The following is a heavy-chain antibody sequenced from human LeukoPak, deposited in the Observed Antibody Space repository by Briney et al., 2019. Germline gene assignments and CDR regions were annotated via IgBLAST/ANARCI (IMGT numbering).Heavy chain of an antibody. J-gene: IGHJ4*02. V-gene: IGHV5-51*01. CDR2: IYPSDSDT. CDR1: GYTFVDYW. CDR3: ARFRCGGDCHSDF. Sequence: NPGESLKISCRGSGYTFVDYWSGWVRQMPGKGLEWIGFIYPSDSDTRYSPSFQGQVTISADATMNTAFLQWSSLKASDTATYYCARFRCGGDCHSDFWGQGTLVTVAS. D-gene: IGHD2-21*02.